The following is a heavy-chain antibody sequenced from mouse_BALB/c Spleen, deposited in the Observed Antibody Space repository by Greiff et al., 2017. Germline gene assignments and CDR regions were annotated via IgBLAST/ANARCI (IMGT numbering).Heavy chain of an antibody. CDR2: IWGDGST. D-gene: IGHD1-1*02. CDR1: GFSLTGYG. Sequence: VQLQESGPGLVAPSQSLSITCTVSGFSLTGYGVNWVRQPPGKGLEWLGMIWGDGSTDYNSALKSRLSISKDNSKSQVFLKMNSLQTDDTARYYCARDLWSTGGSWFAYWGQGTLVTVSA. J-gene: IGHJ3*01. CDR3: ARDLWSTGGSWFAY. V-gene: IGHV2-6-7*01.